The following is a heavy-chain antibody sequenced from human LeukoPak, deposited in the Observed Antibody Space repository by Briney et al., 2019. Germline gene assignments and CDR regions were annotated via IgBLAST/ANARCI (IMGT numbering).Heavy chain of an antibody. D-gene: IGHD3-3*01. CDR3: ARDRSYDFWSGYSTPDY. V-gene: IGHV3-33*01. Sequence: QAGGSLRLSCAASGFTFSSYGMHWVRQAPGKGLEWVAVIWYDGSNKYYADSVKGRFTISRDNSKNTLELQMNSLRAEDTAVYYCARDRSYDFWSGYSTPDYWGQGPLVTVSS. CDR2: IWYDGSNK. J-gene: IGHJ4*02. CDR1: GFTFSSYG.